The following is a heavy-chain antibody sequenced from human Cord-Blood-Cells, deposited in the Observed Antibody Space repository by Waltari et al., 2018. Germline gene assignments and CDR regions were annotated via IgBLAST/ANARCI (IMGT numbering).Heavy chain of an antibody. D-gene: IGHD3-3*01. Sequence: QVQLVQSGAEVKKPGSSVKVSCKAYGGTCSSSAISWVRQAPGQGLEWMGRIIPILGIANYAQKFQGRVTITADKSTSTAYMELSSLRSEDTAVYYCARDLLYDFWSGYDAFDIWGQGTMVTVSS. CDR1: GGTCSSSA. V-gene: IGHV1-69*09. CDR3: ARDLLYDFWSGYDAFDI. CDR2: IIPILGIA. J-gene: IGHJ3*02.